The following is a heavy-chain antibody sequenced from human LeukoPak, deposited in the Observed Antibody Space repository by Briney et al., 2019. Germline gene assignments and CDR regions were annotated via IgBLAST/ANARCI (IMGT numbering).Heavy chain of an antibody. CDR1: GGSISSGTYY. D-gene: IGHD3-9*01. CDR3: ASTYYDILTGYSPFDY. CDR2: IYTSGST. J-gene: IGHJ4*02. Sequence: SQTLSLTCTVSGGSISSGTYYWNWIRQPAGKGLEWIGRIYTSGSTNYNPSLKSRVTISVDTSKNQFSLKLSSVTAADTAVYYCASTYYDILTGYSPFDYWGQGTLVTVSS. V-gene: IGHV4-61*02.